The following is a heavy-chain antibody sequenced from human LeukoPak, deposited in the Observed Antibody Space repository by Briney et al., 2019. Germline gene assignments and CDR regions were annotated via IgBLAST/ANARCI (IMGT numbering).Heavy chain of an antibody. D-gene: IGHD6-13*01. CDR1: GFTLSSYW. J-gene: IGHJ4*02. V-gene: IGHV3-74*01. Sequence: SGGSLRLSCATSGFTLSSYWMHWVRQVPGKGLEWLSRINNDGVSTSYADSVKGRFTISRDNAKNTMYLQMNSLSAEDTAVYYCAKDIAASGLPRIFDLWGQGTLVTVSS. CDR3: AKDIAASGLPRIFDL. CDR2: INNDGVST.